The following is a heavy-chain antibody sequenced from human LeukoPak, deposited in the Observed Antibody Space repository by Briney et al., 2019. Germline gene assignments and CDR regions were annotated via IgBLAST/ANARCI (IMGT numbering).Heavy chain of an antibody. Sequence: PGRSLRLSCAASGFTFSSFAMHWVRQAPGRGLEWVALISYDGDNKYYADSVKGRLTISRDNSKTTLYLQIDSLRPEDTAMYYCAKDRTPLSSSIADFWGQGILVTVSS. D-gene: IGHD5/OR15-5a*01. CDR3: AKDRTPLSSSIADF. CDR2: ISYDGDNK. CDR1: GFTFSSFA. V-gene: IGHV3-30*18. J-gene: IGHJ4*02.